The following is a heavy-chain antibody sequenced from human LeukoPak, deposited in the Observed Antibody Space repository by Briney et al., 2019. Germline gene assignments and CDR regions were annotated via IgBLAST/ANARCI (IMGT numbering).Heavy chain of an antibody. J-gene: IGHJ4*02. CDR1: GFTFSSYA. D-gene: IGHD6-13*01. V-gene: IGHV3-30-3*01. Sequence: HPGGSLRLSCAASGFTFSSYAMHWVRQAPGKGLEWVAVISYDGSNKYYADSVKGRFTISRVNSKNTLYLQMNSLRAEDTAVYYCARDLWQQLVGRFDYWGQGTLVTVSS. CDR3: ARDLWQQLVGRFDY. CDR2: ISYDGSNK.